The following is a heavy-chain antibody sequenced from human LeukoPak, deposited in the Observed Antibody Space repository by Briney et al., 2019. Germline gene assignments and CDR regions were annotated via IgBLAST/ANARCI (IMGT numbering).Heavy chain of an antibody. Sequence: PGGSLRLSCAASGFTFSSYWMSWVRQAPGRGLEWVANIKEDGSEKYYVDSVKGRFTISRDNAKNSLYLQMNSLRAEDTAVYYRARIHSGYTWGDAFDIWGQGTMVTVSS. CDR2: IKEDGSEK. D-gene: IGHD5-12*01. CDR1: GFTFSSYW. CDR3: ARIHSGYTWGDAFDI. V-gene: IGHV3-7*01. J-gene: IGHJ3*02.